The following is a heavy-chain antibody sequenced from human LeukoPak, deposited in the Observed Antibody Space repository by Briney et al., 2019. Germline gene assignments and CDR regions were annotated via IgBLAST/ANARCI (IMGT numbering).Heavy chain of an antibody. CDR1: GGTFSSYA. CDR2: IIPILGIA. V-gene: IGHV1-69*04. J-gene: IGHJ4*02. CDR3: ARDKMGEGPPVNGLFDY. Sequence: SVKVSCKASGGTFSSYAISWVRQAPGQGLEWMGRIIPILGIANYAQKFQGRVTITADKSTSTAYMELSSLRSEDTAVYYCARDKMGEGPPVNGLFDYWGQGTLVTVSS. D-gene: IGHD1-26*01.